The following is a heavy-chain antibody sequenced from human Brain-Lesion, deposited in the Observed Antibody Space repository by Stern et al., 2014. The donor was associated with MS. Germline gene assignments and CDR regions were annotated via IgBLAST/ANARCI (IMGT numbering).Heavy chain of an antibody. Sequence: QVQLVASGGGVVQPGRSLRLSCAASGFTFSNYGMHWVRQAPGKGLEWVAVISYDGSNQDYADSVKVRFTISRDNSKNTMYLQMNSLRAEDTAVYYCAKLHPPITMVRGYFDYWGQGTLVTVSS. CDR3: AKLHPPITMVRGYFDY. V-gene: IGHV3-30*18. CDR1: GFTFSNYG. CDR2: ISYDGSNQ. J-gene: IGHJ4*02. D-gene: IGHD3-10*01.